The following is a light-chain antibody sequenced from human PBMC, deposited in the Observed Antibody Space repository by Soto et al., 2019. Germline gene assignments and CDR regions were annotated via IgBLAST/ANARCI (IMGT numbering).Light chain of an antibody. V-gene: IGLV2-14*03. J-gene: IGLJ1*01. CDR2: DVS. Sequence: ALTQPASVSGSPGQSITISCTGTSSDVGGYNYVSWYQHHPGKAPKLMIYDVSNRPSGVSNRFSGSKSGNTASLTISGLQPEDEADYYCCSYTTSNTRQIVFGTGTKVTV. CDR3: CSYTTSNTRQIV. CDR1: SSDVGGYNY.